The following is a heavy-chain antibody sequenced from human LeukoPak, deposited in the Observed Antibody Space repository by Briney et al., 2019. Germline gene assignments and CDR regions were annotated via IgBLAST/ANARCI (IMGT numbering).Heavy chain of an antibody. J-gene: IGHJ4*02. Sequence: GGSLRLSCAASGFTVSNNYMSWVRPAPGKGLEWVSVIYTDGNTYYAGSVKGRFTIFRDNSKNTVYLQMNSLRAEDTAVYYCARGEQQPLSDYWGQGTLVTVSS. V-gene: IGHV3-53*01. CDR1: GFTVSNNY. CDR2: IYTDGNT. D-gene: IGHD6-13*01. CDR3: ARGEQQPLSDY.